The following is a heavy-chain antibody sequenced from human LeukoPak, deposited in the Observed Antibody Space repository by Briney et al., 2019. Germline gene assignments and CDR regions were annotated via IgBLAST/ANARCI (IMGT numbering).Heavy chain of an antibody. J-gene: IGHJ4*02. D-gene: IGHD6-13*01. CDR1: GFTFSSYG. V-gene: IGHV3-30*02. CDR3: ASGSSWEYFDY. Sequence: PGGSLRLSCAASGFTFSSYGMHWVRQAPGKGLEWVAFIRNDGSDKYYADSVKGRFTISRDNSKNTLYLQMNSLRAEDTAVYYCASGSSWEYFDYWGQGTLVTVSS. CDR2: IRNDGSDK.